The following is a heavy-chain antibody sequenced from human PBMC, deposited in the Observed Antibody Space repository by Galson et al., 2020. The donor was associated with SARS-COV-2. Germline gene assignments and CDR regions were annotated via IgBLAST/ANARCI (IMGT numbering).Heavy chain of an antibody. Sequence: GGSRRLSCTASGFTFSTYAIHWFRQAPGQGLDWLAVIAHDGSNKYYADPLKGRFTFSGDNTKNTLYLQMNSLRPAVTAVYNCARDYSDYLSVSYYYDGMDVWGQGTTVTVSS. V-gene: IGHV3-30-3*01. CDR1: GFTFSTYA. J-gene: IGHJ6*02. D-gene: IGHD4-17*01. CDR3: ARDYSDYLSVSYYYDGMDV. CDR2: IAHDGSNK.